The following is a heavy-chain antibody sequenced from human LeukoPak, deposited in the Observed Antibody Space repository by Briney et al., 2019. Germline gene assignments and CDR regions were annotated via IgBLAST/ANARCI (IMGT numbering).Heavy chain of an antibody. Sequence: GGSLRLSCAASGFTFSSYSMNWVRQAPGKGLEWVSSISSSSSYIYYADSVKGRFTISRDSAKNSLYLQMDSLRAEDTAVYYCARLLGGYCSSTSCSGAFDIWGQGTMVTVSS. J-gene: IGHJ3*02. D-gene: IGHD2-2*01. CDR3: ARLLGGYCSSTSCSGAFDI. CDR2: ISSSSSYI. CDR1: GFTFSSYS. V-gene: IGHV3-21*01.